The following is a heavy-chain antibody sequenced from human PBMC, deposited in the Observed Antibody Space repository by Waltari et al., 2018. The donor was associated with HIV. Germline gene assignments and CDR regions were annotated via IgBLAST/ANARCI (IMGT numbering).Heavy chain of an antibody. CDR3: ARENTMTYYDALDI. V-gene: IGHV3-74*01. Sequence: EVQLVESGGGLVQPGGSLRLSCAPSGVTFRGYRMHWVRQAPGKGLVWVSCISSDGSTTNYADSVKGRLTISRDNAKNTLYLQMNSLRADDTAVYYCARENTMTYYDALDIWGQGTMVTVSS. CDR1: GVTFRGYR. D-gene: IGHD4-17*01. J-gene: IGHJ3*02. CDR2: ISSDGSTT.